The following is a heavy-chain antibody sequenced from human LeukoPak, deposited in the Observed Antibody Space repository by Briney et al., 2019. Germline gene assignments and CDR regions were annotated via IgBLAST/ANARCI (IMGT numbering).Heavy chain of an antibody. V-gene: IGHV3-23*01. CDR2: IVASSGST. D-gene: IGHD1-26*01. J-gene: IGHJ4*02. Sequence: GGSLRLSCAASGFSISNSAMSWVRQAPGKGLEWVSLIVASSGSTFYADSVKGRFTISRDNAKNTLYLQMNSLRAEDTAVYYCAKPIVGATVDYWGQGTLVTVSS. CDR3: AKPIVGATVDY. CDR1: GFSISNSA.